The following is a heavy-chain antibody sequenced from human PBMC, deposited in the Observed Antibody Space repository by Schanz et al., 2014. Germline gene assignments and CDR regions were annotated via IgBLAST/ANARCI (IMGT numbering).Heavy chain of an antibody. V-gene: IGHV3-23*01. D-gene: IGHD2-21*01. CDR1: GFTFSSCA. CDR3: AKGQGAVINNWYFDL. CDR2: ISGGGGGYR. Sequence: EVPLLESGGGLVQPGGSLRLSCAVSGFTFSSCAMSWVRQAPGKGLEWVSTISGGGGGYRPYADSVKGRFTISRDNSINTLSLQMNSLSADDTAVYYCAKGQGAVINNWYFDLWGRGTLVTVSS. J-gene: IGHJ2*01.